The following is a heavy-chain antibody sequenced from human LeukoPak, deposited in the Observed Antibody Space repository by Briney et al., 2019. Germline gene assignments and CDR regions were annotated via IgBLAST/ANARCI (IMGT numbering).Heavy chain of an antibody. D-gene: IGHD6-19*01. CDR3: ARAAVANWFDP. CDR1: GYTFTSYG. CDR2: ISAYNGNT. V-gene: IGHV1-18*01. Sequence: ASVKLCCKAAGYTFTSYGYTRVRQAPGQGLEWMGWISAYNGNTNYAQKLQGRVTMTTDTSTSTAYMELRSLRSDDTAVYYCARAAVANWFDPWGQGTLVTVSS. J-gene: IGHJ5*02.